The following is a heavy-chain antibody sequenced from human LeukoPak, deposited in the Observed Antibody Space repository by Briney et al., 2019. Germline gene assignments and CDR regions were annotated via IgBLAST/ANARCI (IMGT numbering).Heavy chain of an antibody. D-gene: IGHD1/OR15-1a*01. CDR1: GGSISSSSYY. J-gene: IGHJ4*02. CDR2: IYYSGST. V-gene: IGHV4-39*07. CDR3: ARSIIGTRSKFDY. Sequence: PSETLSLTCTVSGGSISSSSYYWGWIRQPPGKGLERIGSIYYSGSTYYNPSLKSRVTISVDTSKNQFSLKMSSVTAADTAVYYCARSIIGTRSKFDYWGQGTLVTVSS.